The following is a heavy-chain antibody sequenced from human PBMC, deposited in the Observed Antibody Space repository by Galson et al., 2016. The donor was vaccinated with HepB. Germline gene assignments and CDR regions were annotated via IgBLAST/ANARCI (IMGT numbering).Heavy chain of an antibody. V-gene: IGHV3-53*01. CDR2: LYGGGGT. D-gene: IGHD4-23*01. J-gene: IGHJ4*02. CDR3: VGYGGNPV. Sequence: SLRLSCAVSGFRVSAHHVGWFRQAPGKGLECVSVLYGGGGTYHTDSVKGRFSVSRDNSKNIVYLQMNSLRADDTAVYYCVGYGGNPVWGQGTLATVSS. CDR1: GFRVSAHH.